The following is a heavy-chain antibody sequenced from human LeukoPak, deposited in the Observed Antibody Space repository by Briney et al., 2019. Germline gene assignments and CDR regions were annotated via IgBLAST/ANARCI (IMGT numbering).Heavy chain of an antibody. CDR2: IKFKIDGETT. CDR1: GITFNNAW. CDR3: TAGTGRSDFDY. Sequence: KTGGSLRLFCRTSGITFNNAWMSWVRQAPGKGLEWVGRIKFKIDGETTDYAAPVKGRFTVSSDDSKDTLYLQMNSLKTEDTAVYYCTAGTGRSDFDYWGQGTLVTVSS. J-gene: IGHJ4*02. V-gene: IGHV3-15*01. D-gene: IGHD1-1*01.